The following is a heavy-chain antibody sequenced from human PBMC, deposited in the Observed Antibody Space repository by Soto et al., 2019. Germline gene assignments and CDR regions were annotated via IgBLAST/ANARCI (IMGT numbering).Heavy chain of an antibody. V-gene: IGHV3-23*01. J-gene: IGHJ4*02. Sequence: EVQLLDSGGGLVQPGGSLRLSCAASGFTFSSYAMNWVRQVPGKGLEWVSVISGNGRSIYYADAVKGRFTISRDNSKSTLFLQMNSLRVEDTAIYYCAKDEGHFGDSDRRLPPFDSWGQGTLVTVSS. CDR3: AKDEGHFGDSDRRLPPFDS. D-gene: IGHD3-10*01. CDR2: ISGNGRSI. CDR1: GFTFSSYA.